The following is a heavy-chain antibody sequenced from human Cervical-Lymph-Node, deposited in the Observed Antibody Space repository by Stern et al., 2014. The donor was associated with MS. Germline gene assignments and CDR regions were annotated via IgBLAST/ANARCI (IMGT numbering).Heavy chain of an antibody. CDR3: ARDEADYFGSGPYSVSPVYYLDS. CDR2: IIPIFGEA. CDR1: GGSFSKSA. Sequence: QVQLVQSGAEVRKPGSSVKVSCKASGGSFSKSAINWVRQAPGQGLEWMGGIIPIFGEAYYAQKFQGRVTITADESTNTAYMELNSLRSDDTAILYCARDEADYFGSGPYSVSPVYYLDSWGQGTPVTVSS. D-gene: IGHD3-10*01. J-gene: IGHJ4*02. V-gene: IGHV1-69*01.